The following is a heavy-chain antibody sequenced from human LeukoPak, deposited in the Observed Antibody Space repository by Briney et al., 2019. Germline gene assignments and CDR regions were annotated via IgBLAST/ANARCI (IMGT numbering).Heavy chain of an antibody. D-gene: IGHD2/OR15-2a*01. CDR2: ISFDGSNK. J-gene: IGHJ6*02. CDR1: GFTFSNYG. V-gene: IGHV3-30*18. CDR3: AKASISAHYYYGMDV. Sequence: PGGSLRLSCAASGFTFSNYGMHWVRQAPGKGLDWVAVISFDGSNKFHAESVKGRFTISRDNSKNTLFLQMNSLRAEDTALYYCAKASISAHYYYGMDVWGQGTSVTVSS.